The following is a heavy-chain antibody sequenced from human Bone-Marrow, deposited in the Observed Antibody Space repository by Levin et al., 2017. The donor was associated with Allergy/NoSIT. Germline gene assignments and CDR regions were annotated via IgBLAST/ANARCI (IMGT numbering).Heavy chain of an antibody. Sequence: QPGGSLRLSCAGSGFTFSSYAMSWVRQAPGKGLEWVSAISGGGGRTYYADSVKGRFTISRDNSKNTMYLQMNSLRAEDTAVYYCAKDQAACSGDSCYVDYFQNWGQGTLVTVSS. CDR3: AKDQAACSGDSCYVDYFQN. D-gene: IGHD2-15*01. CDR2: ISGGGGRT. V-gene: IGHV3-23*01. J-gene: IGHJ1*01. CDR1: GFTFSSYA.